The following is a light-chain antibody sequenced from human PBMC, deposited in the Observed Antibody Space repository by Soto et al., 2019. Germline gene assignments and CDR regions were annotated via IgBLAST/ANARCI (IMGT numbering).Light chain of an antibody. CDR1: ISNIGKDT. V-gene: IGLV1-44*01. CDR2: NDD. CDR3: STCDDSLNGWV. J-gene: IGLJ3*02. Sequence: QSVLTQPPSVSGTPGLRVKISCSGGISNIGKDTVNWYQQLPGTAPKLLMFNDDKRPSGVPDRFSGSRSGTSASLAISGLQSDDEAVYFCSTCDDSLNGWVFGGGTQLTVL.